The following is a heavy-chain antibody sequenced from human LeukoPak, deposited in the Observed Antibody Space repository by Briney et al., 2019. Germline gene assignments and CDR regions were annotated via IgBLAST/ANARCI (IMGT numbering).Heavy chain of an antibody. CDR2: IYYSGST. V-gene: IGHV4-39*02. D-gene: IGHD6-19*01. J-gene: IGHJ5*02. CDR3: AREYSSGWSTWLDP. CDR1: GGSISSSSCY. Sequence: PSETPSLTCTVSGGSISSSSCYWGWIRQPPGNGLEWIGSIYYSGSTYYNPSLKSRVTISVDTSKNQFSLKLGSVTAADTAVYYCAREYSSGWSTWLDPWGQGTLVTVSS.